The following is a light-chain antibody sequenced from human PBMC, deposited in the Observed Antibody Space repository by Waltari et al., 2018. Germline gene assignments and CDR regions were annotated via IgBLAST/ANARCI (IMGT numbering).Light chain of an antibody. J-gene: IGLJ6*01. Sequence: QSVLTPPPSVSGAPGQTVPILRSGRGSTLGALYYVLVSQCLPGSPPKPLINGNNNRPSGVPDRFSGSKSGTSASLAITGLQAEDEADYYCQSYDSRLSGDVFGGGTKVTVL. CDR2: GNN. V-gene: IGLV1-40*01. CDR3: QSYDSRLSGDV. CDR1: GSTLGALYY.